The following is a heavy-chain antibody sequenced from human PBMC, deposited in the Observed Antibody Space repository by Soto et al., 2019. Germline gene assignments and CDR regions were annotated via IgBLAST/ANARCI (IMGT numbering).Heavy chain of an antibody. CDR3: ARVESTYNYRGLDY. CDR1: GGSFRGYY. D-gene: IGHD3-16*01. V-gene: IGHV4-34*01. J-gene: IGHJ4*02. Sequence: QVQLQQWGTGLLKPSETLSLTCAVYGGSFRGYYWTWIRQPPGKGLEWIGEIDHSGSTNYNPSRKSRVTISVDTSKNQFSLKLASVTAADTAVYYCARVESTYNYRGLDYWGQGTLVTVSS. CDR2: IDHSGST.